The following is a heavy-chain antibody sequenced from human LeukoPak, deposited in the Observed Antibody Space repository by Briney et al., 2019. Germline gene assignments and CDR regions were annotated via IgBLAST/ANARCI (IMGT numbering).Heavy chain of an antibody. CDR1: GGSSSSTSFY. V-gene: IGHV4-39*01. J-gene: IGHJ4*02. Sequence: PSETLSLTCTVSGGSSSSTSFYWGWIRQPPGKGLEWVASIYYSGTTYYNPSLKGRVTISVDTPNIQFSLKVSSVTAADTAVYYCGTQFIPAYGSASSFEYWGQGILVTVSS. CDR2: IYYSGTT. D-gene: IGHD3-10*01. CDR3: GTQFIPAYGSASSFEY.